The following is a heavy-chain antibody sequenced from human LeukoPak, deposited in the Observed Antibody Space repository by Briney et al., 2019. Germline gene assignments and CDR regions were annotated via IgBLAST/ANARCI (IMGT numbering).Heavy chain of an antibody. D-gene: IGHD1-1*01. Sequence: ASVKVSCKASGYTFTSYGISWVRQAPGQGLEWMGWISAYNGNTNYAQKLQGRVTVTTDTSTDTAYMELTSLTSDDTAVYYCARAQRLERLPQYYWGQGTLVTVSS. V-gene: IGHV1-18*01. CDR1: GYTFTSYG. CDR2: ISAYNGNT. J-gene: IGHJ4*02. CDR3: ARAQRLERLPQYY.